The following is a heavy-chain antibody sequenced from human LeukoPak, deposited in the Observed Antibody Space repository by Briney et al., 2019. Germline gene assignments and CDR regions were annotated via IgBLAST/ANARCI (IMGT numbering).Heavy chain of an antibody. V-gene: IGHV4-59*08. Sequence: SETLSLTCTVSGGTISSYYWSWIRQPPGKGLEWIGYIYYNGSPNYNPSLKSRVTISVDTSKKQSSLKLSSVTAADTAVYYCARGTVTTSMKAFDIWGQGTMVTVSS. CDR2: IYYNGSP. J-gene: IGHJ3*02. CDR3: ARGTVTTSMKAFDI. CDR1: GGTISSYY. D-gene: IGHD4-17*01.